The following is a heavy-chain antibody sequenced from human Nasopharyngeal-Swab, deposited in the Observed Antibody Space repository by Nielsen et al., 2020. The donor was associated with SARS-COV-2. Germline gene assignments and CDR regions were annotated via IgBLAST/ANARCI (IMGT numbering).Heavy chain of an antibody. V-gene: IGHV3-15*01. Sequence: GESLKISCAASGFTFSNAWMSWVRQAPGKGPEWVGRIRSKTDGGTTDYAAPVKGRFTISRDDSKNTLYLQMNSLKTEDTAVYYCTTALNPLYYYDSSGYYLPGAEYFQHWGQGTLVTVSS. J-gene: IGHJ1*01. CDR2: IRSKTDGGTT. D-gene: IGHD3-22*01. CDR3: TTALNPLYYYDSSGYYLPGAEYFQH. CDR1: GFTFSNAW.